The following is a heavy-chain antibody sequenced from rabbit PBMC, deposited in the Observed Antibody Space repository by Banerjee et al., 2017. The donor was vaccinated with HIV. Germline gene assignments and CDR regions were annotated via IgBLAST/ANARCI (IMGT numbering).Heavy chain of an antibody. V-gene: IGHV1S40*01. CDR3: ARGDGAYAGYDGL. Sequence: QSLEESGGDLVKPGASLTLTCKASGFSFSSSYYMCWVRQAPGKGLEWIACIYGGYSGSSYYASWAKGRFTISKTSSTTVTLQMPSLTAADPATYFCARGDGAYAGYDGLWGQGTLVT. J-gene: IGHJ3*01. D-gene: IGHD7-1*01. CDR1: GFSFSSSYY. CDR2: IYGGYSGSS.